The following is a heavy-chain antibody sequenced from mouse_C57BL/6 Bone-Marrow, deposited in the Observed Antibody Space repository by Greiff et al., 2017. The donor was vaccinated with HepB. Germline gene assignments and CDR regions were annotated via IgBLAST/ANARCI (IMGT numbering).Heavy chain of an antibody. CDR3: ARCDDGYSSWFAY. D-gene: IGHD2-3*01. J-gene: IGHJ3*01. CDR1: GYSITSGYY. V-gene: IGHV3-6*01. CDR2: ISYDGSN. Sequence: ESGPGLVKPSPSLSLTCSVTGYSITSGYYWNWIRQFPGNKLEWMGYISYDGSNNYNPSLKLRISITRDTSKNQFFLKLKSVTTEDTATYYCARCDDGYSSWFAYWGQVTLVTVSA.